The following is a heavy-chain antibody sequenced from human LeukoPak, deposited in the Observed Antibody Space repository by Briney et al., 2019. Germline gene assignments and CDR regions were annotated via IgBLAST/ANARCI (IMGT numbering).Heavy chain of an antibody. CDR1: GGSISSSSYY. CDR2: IYYSGST. CDR3: ARDRGGTGTTVY. D-gene: IGHD1-7*01. J-gene: IGHJ4*02. Sequence: SETLSLTCTVSGGSISSSSYYWGWIRQPPGKGLEWIGSIYYSGSTYYNPSLKSRVTISVDTSKNQFSLKLSSVTAADTAVYYCARDRGGTGTTVYWGQGTLVTVSS. V-gene: IGHV4-39*07.